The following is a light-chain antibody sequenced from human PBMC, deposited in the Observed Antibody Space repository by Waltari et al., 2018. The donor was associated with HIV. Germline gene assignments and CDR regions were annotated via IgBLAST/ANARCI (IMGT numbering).Light chain of an antibody. Sequence: SYVLTQTPSVSVAPGETARITCGGDNIVGQSVHWYQQKAGQAPVLVIYYSNERPPGIPARFLGFKSGDTATLTLSRADAGDEADYYWQVCDYTTAVFGGGTKLTVL. CDR1: NIVGQS. CDR3: QVCDYTTAV. V-gene: IGLV3-21*04. J-gene: IGLJ2*01. CDR2: YSN.